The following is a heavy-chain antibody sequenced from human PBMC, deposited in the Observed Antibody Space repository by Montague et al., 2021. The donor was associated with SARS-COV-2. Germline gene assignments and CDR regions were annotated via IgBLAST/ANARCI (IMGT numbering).Heavy chain of an antibody. J-gene: IGHJ6*02. V-gene: IGHV4-39*01. CDR1: GGSISSSSYY. CDR2: ICYSGST. D-gene: IGHD4-23*01. Sequence: SETLSLTCTVSGGSISSSSYYWGWIRQPPGKGLEWIGSICYSGSTYYNPSLKSRVTISVDTSKNQFSLKLSSVTAADTAVYYCARLVETYYYCYGMDVWGQGTTVTVSS. CDR3: ARLVETYYYCYGMDV.